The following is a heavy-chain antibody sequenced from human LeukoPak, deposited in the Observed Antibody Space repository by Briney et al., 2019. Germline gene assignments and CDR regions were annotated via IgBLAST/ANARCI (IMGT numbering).Heavy chain of an antibody. D-gene: IGHD6-6*01. CDR2: IYYSGGT. CDR3: ARGRGYSSSLEARNDWFDP. CDR1: GGSISSSSYY. Sequence: SETLSLTCTVSGGSISSSSYYWGWIRQPPGKGLEWIGSIYYSGGTYYNPSLKSRVTISVDTSKNQFSLKLSSVTAADTAVYYCARGRGYSSSLEARNDWFDPWGQGTLVTVSS. V-gene: IGHV4-39*07. J-gene: IGHJ5*02.